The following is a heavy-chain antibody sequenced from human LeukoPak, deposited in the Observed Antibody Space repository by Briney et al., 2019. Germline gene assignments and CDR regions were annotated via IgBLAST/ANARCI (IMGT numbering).Heavy chain of an antibody. V-gene: IGHV3-7*03. CDR2: IKQDGSEK. Sequence: GGSLRLSCAASGFTFTSYWMSWVRQAPGKGLEWVASIKQDGSEKYYVDSVKGRFTIFRDNAKNSLNLQMNSLRAKDTAVYYCARHPNYYDSSGYYKGFDCWGQGTLVTVSS. D-gene: IGHD3-22*01. J-gene: IGHJ4*02. CDR3: ARHPNYYDSSGYYKGFDC. CDR1: GFTFTSYW.